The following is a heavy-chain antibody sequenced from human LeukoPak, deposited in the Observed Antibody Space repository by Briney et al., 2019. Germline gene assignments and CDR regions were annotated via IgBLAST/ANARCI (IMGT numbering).Heavy chain of an antibody. D-gene: IGHD2-15*01. Sequence: ASVEVSCKASGYTFTSYGINWVRQAPGQGLEWMGWISGNNGKTNYAQKLQGRVTMTTDTSTSTVYMELRSLRSDDTAVYHCARGTVSGQDYYYMDVWGKGTTVSVSS. CDR1: GYTFTSYG. CDR2: ISGNNGKT. J-gene: IGHJ6*03. V-gene: IGHV1-18*01. CDR3: ARGTVSGQDYYYMDV.